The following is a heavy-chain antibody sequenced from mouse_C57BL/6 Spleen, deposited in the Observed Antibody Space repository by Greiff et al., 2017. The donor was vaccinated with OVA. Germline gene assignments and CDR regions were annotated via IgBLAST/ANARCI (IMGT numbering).Heavy chain of an antibody. D-gene: IGHD1-1*01. Sequence: EVKVVESGEGLVKPGGSLKLSCAASGFTFSSYAMSWVRQTPEKRLEWVAYISSGGDYIYYADTVKGRFTISRDNARNTLYLQMSSLKSEDTAMYYCTRDRYYGSSPYAMDYWGQGTSVTVSS. CDR3: TRDRYYGSSPYAMDY. CDR2: ISSGGDYI. CDR1: GFTFSSYA. J-gene: IGHJ4*01. V-gene: IGHV5-9-1*02.